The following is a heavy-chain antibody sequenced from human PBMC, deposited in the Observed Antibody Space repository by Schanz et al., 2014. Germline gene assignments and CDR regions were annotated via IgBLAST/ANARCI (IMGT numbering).Heavy chain of an antibody. J-gene: IGHJ2*01. CDR1: GFSVSSNF. V-gene: IGHV3-48*02. CDR2: ISSRNT. D-gene: IGHD4-17*01. Sequence: EVQLVESGGGLVQPGGSLRLSCAASGFSVSSNFMTWVRQAPGKGLEWVSYISSRNTYYADSVKGRFTVSRDNAENSLYLQMNSLRDDDTAVYYCARGQPGERGYAYGDWYFDLWGRGTLVTVSS. CDR3: ARGQPGERGYAYGDWYFDL.